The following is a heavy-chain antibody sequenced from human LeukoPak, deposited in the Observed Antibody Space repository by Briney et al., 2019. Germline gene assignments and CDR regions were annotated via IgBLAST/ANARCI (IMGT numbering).Heavy chain of an antibody. CDR3: ARTTIVGATIGDWYYSDY. J-gene: IGHJ4*02. D-gene: IGHD1-26*01. V-gene: IGHV5-51*01. CDR1: GFSFSTYW. CDR2: IYPGDSDT. Sequence: KIGESLKISCKGSGFSFSTYWIAWVRQMPGKGLEWMGIIYPGDSDTRYSPSFQGQVTISADKSISTAYLQWSSLKASDTAMYYCARTTIVGATIGDWYYSDYWGQGTLVTVSS.